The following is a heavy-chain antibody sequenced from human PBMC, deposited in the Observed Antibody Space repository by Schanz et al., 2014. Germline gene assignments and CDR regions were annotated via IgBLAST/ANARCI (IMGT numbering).Heavy chain of an antibody. J-gene: IGHJ4*02. CDR2: ISAYTNNT. CDR1: GYTFTSYG. D-gene: IGHD3-10*01. V-gene: IGHV1-18*01. CDR3: ARGRGFYDY. Sequence: QVQLVQSGAEVKKPGASVKVSCKASGYTFTSYGISWVRQAPGQGLEWMGWISAYTNNTNYAQKVQGRVSITADTSTNTAYMELSSLTSEDTAVHYCARGRGFYDYWGQGTLVTVSS.